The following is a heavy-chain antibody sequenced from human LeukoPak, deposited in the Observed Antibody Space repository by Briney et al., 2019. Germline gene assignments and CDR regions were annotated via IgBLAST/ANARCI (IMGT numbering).Heavy chain of an antibody. V-gene: IGHV3-21*01. CDR2: MSSGSSYI. J-gene: IGHJ4*02. D-gene: IGHD3-3*01. Sequence: GGSLRLSCAASGFSFSSYSMTWVRQAPGKGLEWVSSMSSGSSYIYYADSVRGRFTISRDNAKNSLYLLMNSLRVEDTAVYYCARDRPTGASRLFVVQWGQGALVTVSS. CDR1: GFSFSSYS. CDR3: ARDRPTGASRLFVVQ.